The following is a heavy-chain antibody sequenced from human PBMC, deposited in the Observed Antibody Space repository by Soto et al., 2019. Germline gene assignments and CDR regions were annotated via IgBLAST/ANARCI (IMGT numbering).Heavy chain of an antibody. D-gene: IGHD2-2*02. CDR2: IYHSGST. CDR3: ARALYLFFDY. J-gene: IGHJ4*02. V-gene: IGHV4-30-2*01. Sequence: SETLSLTCAVSGGSISSGGYSWSWIRQPPGKGLEWIGYIYHSGSTYYNPSLKSRVTISVDRSKNQFSLKLSSVTAADTAVYYCARALYLFFDYWGQGTLVTVSS. CDR1: GGSISSGGYS.